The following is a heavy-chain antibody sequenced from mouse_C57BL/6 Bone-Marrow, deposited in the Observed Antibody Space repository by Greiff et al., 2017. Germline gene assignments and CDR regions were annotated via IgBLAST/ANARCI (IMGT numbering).Heavy chain of an antibody. J-gene: IGHJ2*01. CDR1: GFSLTSYG. CDR2: ICSGGST. CDR3: ARQDHFDY. Sequence: VKLLESGPGLVQPSQCLSITCTASGFSLTSYGVHWVRQSPGKGLEWLGVICSGGSTDYNAAFISRLSISKDNSKSQVFFKMISLQADDAAIYYCARQDHFDYWGQGTTLTVSS. V-gene: IGHV2-2*01.